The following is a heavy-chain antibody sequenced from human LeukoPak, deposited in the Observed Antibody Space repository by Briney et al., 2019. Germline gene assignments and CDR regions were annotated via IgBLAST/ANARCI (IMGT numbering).Heavy chain of an antibody. CDR2: IYFSGNT. V-gene: IGHV4-39*02. CDR1: SGSFSSSSYH. D-gene: IGHD6-13*01. Sequence: SETLSLTCTVSSGSFSSSSYHWGRIRLPPGKGLEWIGSIYFSGNTYYKPSLKSRVTISVDTSNNQFSLKLSSVTAADTAVYYCAREIQSAADYWGQGSLVTVSS. CDR3: AREIQSAADY. J-gene: IGHJ4*02.